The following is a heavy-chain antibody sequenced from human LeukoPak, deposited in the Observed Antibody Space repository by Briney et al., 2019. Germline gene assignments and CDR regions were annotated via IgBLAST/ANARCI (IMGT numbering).Heavy chain of an antibody. J-gene: IGHJ4*02. V-gene: IGHV3-53*01. CDR2: LYSRGNT. CDR3: ARPGSASGYWVH. Sequence: GGSLRLSCAVSRIIVSTNYLSWVRQAPGKGLEWVSVLYSRGNTKYADSVRGRFTISRDSLKNTLYLQMNSLRAEDTAVYYCARPGSASGYWVHWGQGTLVTVSS. D-gene: IGHD3-3*01. CDR1: RIIVSTNY.